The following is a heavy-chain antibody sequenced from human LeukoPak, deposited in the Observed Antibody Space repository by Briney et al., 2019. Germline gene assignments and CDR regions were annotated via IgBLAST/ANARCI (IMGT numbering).Heavy chain of an antibody. Sequence: SETLSLTCTVSGGSISSYYWSWIRQPAGKGLEWIGRIYTSGSTNYNPSLKSRVTMSVDTSKNQFPLKLSSVTAADTAVYYCARVSGSGYYYVFDYWGQGTLVTVSS. CDR2: IYTSGST. D-gene: IGHD3-22*01. J-gene: IGHJ4*02. CDR3: ARVSGSGYYYVFDY. CDR1: GGSISSYY. V-gene: IGHV4-4*07.